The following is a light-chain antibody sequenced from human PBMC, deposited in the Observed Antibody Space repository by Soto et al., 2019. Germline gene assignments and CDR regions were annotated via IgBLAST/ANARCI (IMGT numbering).Light chain of an antibody. Sequence: EIVMTQSPDTLSVSPGERATLPCRASQSVFSSLAWYQQKPGQAPRLLIYGAATRATGIPARFSGSGSGTEFTLTISSLQSEDFAVYYCQQYHNWPAFGQGTKVEIK. CDR2: GAA. CDR3: QQYHNWPA. V-gene: IGKV3-15*01. J-gene: IGKJ1*01. CDR1: QSVFSS.